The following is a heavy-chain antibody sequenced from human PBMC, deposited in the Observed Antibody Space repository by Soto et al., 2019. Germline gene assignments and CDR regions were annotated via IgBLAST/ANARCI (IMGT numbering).Heavy chain of an antibody. V-gene: IGHV5-51*01. Sequence: GNAVKGSAEGQGYSFPSYLSYCVLRMPRKGLEWMGILYPVDSDTRYSPSFQGQVTPSAPKYISTAYLQWSSLKDADNAMYYCATIQSWEIRRTAFDIWGLGTIVTVS. CDR2: LYPVDSDT. J-gene: IGHJ3*02. CDR3: ATIQSWEIRRTAFDI. D-gene: IGHD1-26*01. CDR1: GYSFPSYL.